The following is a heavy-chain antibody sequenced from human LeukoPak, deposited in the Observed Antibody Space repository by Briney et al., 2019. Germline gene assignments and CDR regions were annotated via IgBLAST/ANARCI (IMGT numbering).Heavy chain of an antibody. V-gene: IGHV4-34*01. CDR2: INHSGST. Sequence: SETLSLTCAVYGGSFSGYYWSWIRQPPGKGLEWIGEINHSGSTNYNPSLKSRVTISVDTSKNQFPLKLSSVTAADTAVYYCARDLFGYSSGWIFDYWGQGTLVTVSS. J-gene: IGHJ4*02. D-gene: IGHD6-19*01. CDR1: GGSFSGYY. CDR3: ARDLFGYSSGWIFDY.